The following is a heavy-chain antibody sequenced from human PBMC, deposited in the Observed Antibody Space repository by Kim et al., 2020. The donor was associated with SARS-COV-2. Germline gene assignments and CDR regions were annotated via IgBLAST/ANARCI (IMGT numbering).Heavy chain of an antibody. J-gene: IGHJ4*02. Sequence: SSNPSLKSRVTISVATSKTQLSLRLNSGTAADTALYYCARGVTGGGILDSWGRGTLVTVSS. D-gene: IGHD2-8*02. CDR3: ARGVTGGGILDS. V-gene: IGHV4-34*01.